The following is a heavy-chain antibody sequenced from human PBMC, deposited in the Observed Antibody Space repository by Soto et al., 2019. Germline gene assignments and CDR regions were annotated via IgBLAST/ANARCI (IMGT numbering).Heavy chain of an antibody. V-gene: IGHV3-30-3*01. CDR3: ARVARGGLLPKGYFDY. CDR1: GFTFSSYA. D-gene: IGHD3-10*01. Sequence: GGSLRLSCAASGFTFSSYAMHWVRQAPGKGLEWVAVISYDGSNKYYADSVKGRFTISRDNSKNTLYLQMNSLKAEDTAVYYCARVARGGLLPKGYFDYWGQGTLVTVSS. J-gene: IGHJ4*02. CDR2: ISYDGSNK.